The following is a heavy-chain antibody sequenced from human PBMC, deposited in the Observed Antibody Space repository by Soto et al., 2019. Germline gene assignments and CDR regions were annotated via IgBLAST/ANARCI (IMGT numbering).Heavy chain of an antibody. J-gene: IGHJ1*01. CDR1: GGTFSSYA. CDR2: IIPIFGTA. V-gene: IGHV1-69*05. D-gene: IGHD3-22*01. Sequence: QVQLVQSGAEVKKPGSSVKVSCKASGGTFSSYAISWVRQAPGQGLEWMGGIIPIFGTANYAQKFQGRVTITXXAXTXXAYMELRSLRSEDTAVYYCARSPMIVVVTTGYFQHWGQGTLVTVSS. CDR3: ARSPMIVVVTTGYFQH.